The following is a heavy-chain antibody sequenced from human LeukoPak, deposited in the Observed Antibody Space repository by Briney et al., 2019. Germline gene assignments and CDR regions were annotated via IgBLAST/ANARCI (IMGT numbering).Heavy chain of an antibody. CDR1: GGSISSSSYY. J-gene: IGHJ4*02. V-gene: IGHV4-39*01. Sequence: SETLSLTCTVSGGSISSSSYYWGWIRQPPGKGLEWIGSIYYSGSTYYNPSLKSRVTISVDTSKNQFSLKLSSVTAADTAVYYCARHLGQQHPGTPFDYWGQGTLVTVSS. CDR2: IYYSGST. D-gene: IGHD6-13*01. CDR3: ARHLGQQHPGTPFDY.